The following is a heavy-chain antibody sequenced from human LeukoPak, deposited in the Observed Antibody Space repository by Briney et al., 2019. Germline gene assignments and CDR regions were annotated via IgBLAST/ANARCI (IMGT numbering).Heavy chain of an antibody. D-gene: IGHD2-2*01. CDR2: IYSSAST. V-gene: IGHV4-4*09. CDR1: GGSISSYY. CDR3: ARTYSTSSNFDY. J-gene: IGHJ4*02. Sequence: SETLSLTCTVSGGSISSYYWSWIRQPPGKGLEWIGYIYSSASTNYNPSLKSRVTISVDTSKEQFSLKLSSVTAADTALYYCARTYSTSSNFDYWGQGTLVTVSS.